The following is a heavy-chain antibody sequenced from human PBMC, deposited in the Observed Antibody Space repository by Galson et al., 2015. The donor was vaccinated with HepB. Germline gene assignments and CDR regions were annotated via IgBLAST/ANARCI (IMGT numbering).Heavy chain of an antibody. Sequence: SLRLACAASGFTLGVSAVHWVRHASGQGLEWVGRIRNKANSYATAYAASVKGRLTISRSDSKNTAYLQMNSLKTEDAAVYYCSRHDYYDFNRCDYWGQGTLVTVSS. CDR3: SRHDYYDFNRCDY. D-gene: IGHD3-22*01. V-gene: IGHV3-73*01. J-gene: IGHJ4*02. CDR1: GFTLGVSA. CDR2: IRNKANSYAT.